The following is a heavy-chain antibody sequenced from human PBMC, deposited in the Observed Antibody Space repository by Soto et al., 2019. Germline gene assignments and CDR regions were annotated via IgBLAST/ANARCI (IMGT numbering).Heavy chain of an antibody. J-gene: IGHJ4*02. CDR1: GFSLSTSGVG. CDR2: IYWDDSK. CDR3: ARKGPEDWPLDY. V-gene: IGHV2-5*02. Sequence: QITLKESGPTLVRPTQTLTLTCAFSGFSLSTSGVGVGWIRQPPGKALEWLAVIYWDDSKHYSPSLRSRLTITRGPSKPQLYLTRTNMVSMYTGAYCCARKGPEDWPLDYWGQGTLVTVSS. D-gene: IGHD3-9*01.